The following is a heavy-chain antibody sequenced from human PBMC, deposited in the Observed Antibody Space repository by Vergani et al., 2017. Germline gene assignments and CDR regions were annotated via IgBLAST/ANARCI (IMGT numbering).Heavy chain of an antibody. Sequence: EVHLLESGGGQVEAGGSLRLSCVASGFTFSNSAMSWGRQTSGKGLEWVSAISGHGDRTYYADSVKGRFTISRDNSKNTVYLQMNSLKAEDRATYYCAREERSNTSPFVGDWGQGTLVTV. CDR3: AREERSNTSPFVGD. CDR1: GFTFSNSA. J-gene: IGHJ4*02. D-gene: IGHD2/OR15-2a*01. V-gene: IGHV3-23*01. CDR2: ISGHGDRT.